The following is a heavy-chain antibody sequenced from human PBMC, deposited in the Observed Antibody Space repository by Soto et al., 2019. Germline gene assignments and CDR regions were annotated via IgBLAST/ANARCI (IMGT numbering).Heavy chain of an antibody. CDR1: GFTFSSSA. V-gene: IGHV1-58*01. CDR2: IDVGSGNA. J-gene: IGHJ5*02. Sequence: SVKVSCKTSGFTFSSSAVHWVRQARGHRLQWIGWIDVGSGNANYAQMLQERIGISRDMSTSTAYMELSSLRPEDTAVYYCARELFGRSVWFDPWGQGTLVTVSS. D-gene: IGHD3-10*01. CDR3: ARELFGRSVWFDP.